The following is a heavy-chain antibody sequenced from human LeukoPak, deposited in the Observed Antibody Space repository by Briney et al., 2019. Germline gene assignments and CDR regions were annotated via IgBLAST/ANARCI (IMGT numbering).Heavy chain of an antibody. CDR2: IIPIFGIA. D-gene: IGHD3-10*01. J-gene: IGHJ6*02. CDR1: GGTLSSYA. CDR3: ARDWHDYYGSGSYHNYYYYGMDV. Sequence: ASVKVSCKASGGTLSSYAISWVRQAPGQGLEWMGRIIPIFGIANYAQKFQGRVTITADKSTGTAYMELSSLRSEDTAVYYCARDWHDYYGSGSYHNYYYYGMDVWGQGTTVTVSS. V-gene: IGHV1-69*04.